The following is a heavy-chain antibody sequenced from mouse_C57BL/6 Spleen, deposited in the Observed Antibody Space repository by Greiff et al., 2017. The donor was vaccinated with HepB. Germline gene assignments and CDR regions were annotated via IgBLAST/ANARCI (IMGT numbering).Heavy chain of an antibody. CDR3: ATYSKGYYAMDY. J-gene: IGHJ4*01. D-gene: IGHD2-5*01. V-gene: IGHV1-18*01. Sequence: EVQLVESGPELVKPGASVKIPCKASGYTFTDYNMDWVKQSHGKSLEWIGDINPNNGGTIYNQKFKGKATLTVDKSSSTAYMELRSLTSEDTAVYYCATYSKGYYAMDYWGQGTSVTVSS. CDR1: GYTFTDYN. CDR2: INPNNGGT.